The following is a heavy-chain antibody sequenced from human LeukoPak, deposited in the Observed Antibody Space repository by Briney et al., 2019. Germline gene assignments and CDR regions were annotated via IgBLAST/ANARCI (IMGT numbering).Heavy chain of an antibody. Sequence: PSETLSLTCTVSGASISTYYWSWVRQPPGKGLEWIGYIYYSGRTDYNPSLKSRVAISVDTSKNHFSLKLSSVTAADTAVYYCARRRGYSSLDYFDYWGQGTLVTVSS. D-gene: IGHD5-18*01. J-gene: IGHJ4*02. V-gene: IGHV4-59*08. CDR1: GASISTYY. CDR2: IYYSGRT. CDR3: ARRRGYSSLDYFDY.